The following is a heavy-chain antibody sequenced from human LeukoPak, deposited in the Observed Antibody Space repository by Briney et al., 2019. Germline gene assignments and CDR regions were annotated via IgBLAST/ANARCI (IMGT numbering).Heavy chain of an antibody. CDR1: GYTFTGYY. Sequence: ASVTVSCTASGYTFTGYYMHWVRQAPGQGLEWMGWINPNSGGTNYAQKFQGWVTMTRDTSISTAYMELSRLRSDDTAVYYCARVEDYDILTGYYGYWGQGTLVTVSS. CDR2: INPNSGGT. D-gene: IGHD3-9*01. CDR3: ARVEDYDILTGYYGY. J-gene: IGHJ4*02. V-gene: IGHV1-2*04.